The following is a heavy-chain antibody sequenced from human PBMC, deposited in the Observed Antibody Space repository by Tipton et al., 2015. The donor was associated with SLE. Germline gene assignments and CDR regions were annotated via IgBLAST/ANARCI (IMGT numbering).Heavy chain of an antibody. J-gene: IGHJ3*02. CDR1: GGSISGSNYY. D-gene: IGHD1-26*01. CDR3: VRDSVGITRGDAFDI. V-gene: IGHV4-39*02. CDR2: ITNNGNT. Sequence: TLSLTCTVSGGSISGSNYYWDWFRQPPGKGPEWIGRITNNGNTYYIPSLQSRVTMSVDTSKNHFSLNLRSVTAADTALYFCVRDSVGITRGDAFDIWGQGTMVTVSS.